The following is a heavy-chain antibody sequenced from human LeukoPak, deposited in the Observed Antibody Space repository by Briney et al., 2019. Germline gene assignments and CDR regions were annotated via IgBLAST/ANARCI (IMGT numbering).Heavy chain of an antibody. V-gene: IGHV1-69*06. CDR3: ARWSDSSGYYNAEYFQH. D-gene: IGHD3-22*01. CDR2: IIPIFGTA. J-gene: IGHJ1*01. CDR1: GGTFSSYA. Sequence: SVKVSCKASGGTFSSYAISWVRQAPGQGLEWMGRIIPIFGTANYAQKFQGRVAINADKSTSTAYMELSSLSAEDTAVYYCARWSDSSGYYNAEYFQHWGQGTLVTVSS.